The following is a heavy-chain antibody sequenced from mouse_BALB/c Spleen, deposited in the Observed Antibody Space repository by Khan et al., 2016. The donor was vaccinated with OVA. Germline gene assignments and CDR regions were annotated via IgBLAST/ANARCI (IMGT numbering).Heavy chain of an antibody. Sequence: VQLQQPGAELMKAGASVKLSCTVSGFNIKDTYMHWVKQRPEQGLEWIGRIDPANGKTKYDPKFQAKATITAVTSSNTAYLQLSSLTSEDTAVYYCAYSLLLCAMDYWGQGTSVTVSS. D-gene: IGHD1-2*01. J-gene: IGHJ4*01. CDR3: AYSLLLCAMDY. V-gene: IGHV14-3*02. CDR1: GFNIKDTY. CDR2: IDPANGKT.